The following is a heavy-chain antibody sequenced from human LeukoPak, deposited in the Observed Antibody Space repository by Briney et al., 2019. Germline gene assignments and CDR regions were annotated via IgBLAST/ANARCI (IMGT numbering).Heavy chain of an antibody. D-gene: IGHD2-2*01. Sequence: SETLSLTCTVSGGSISSYYWSWIRQPPGKGLEWIGCIYTSGSTNYNPSLKSRVTISVDTSKNQFSLKLSSVTAADTAVYYCARDGVVVPAAIRYYYYYMDVWGKGTTVTVSS. J-gene: IGHJ6*03. CDR1: GGSISSYY. V-gene: IGHV4-4*08. CDR3: ARDGVVVPAAIRYYYYYMDV. CDR2: IYTSGST.